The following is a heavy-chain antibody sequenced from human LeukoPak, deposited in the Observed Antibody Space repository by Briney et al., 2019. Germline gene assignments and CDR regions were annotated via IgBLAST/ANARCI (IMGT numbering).Heavy chain of an antibody. CDR2: ISYDGSNK. Sequence: GGSLRLSCAASGFTFSSYGMHWVRQAPGKGLEWVAVISYDGSNKYYADSVKGRFTISRDNSKNTLYLQMNSLRAEDTAVYYCAKGGRRDGYNYYHYYGMDVWGQGTTVTVSS. V-gene: IGHV3-30*18. D-gene: IGHD5-24*01. CDR3: AKGGRRDGYNYYHYYGMDV. J-gene: IGHJ6*02. CDR1: GFTFSSYG.